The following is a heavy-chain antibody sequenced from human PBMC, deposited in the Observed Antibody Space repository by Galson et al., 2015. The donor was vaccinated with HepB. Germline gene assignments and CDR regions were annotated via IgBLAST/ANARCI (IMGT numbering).Heavy chain of an antibody. CDR2: TYYRSKWYN. V-gene: IGHV6-1*01. CDR3: AREVWGSYRYTNGMDV. D-gene: IGHD3-16*02. Sequence: CAISGDSVSSNSAAWNWIRQSPSRGLEWLGRTYYRSKWYNDYAVSVKSRITINPDTSKNQFSLQLSSVTPEDTAVYYCAREVWGSYRYTNGMDVWGQGTTVTVSS. CDR1: GDSVSSNSAA. J-gene: IGHJ6*02.